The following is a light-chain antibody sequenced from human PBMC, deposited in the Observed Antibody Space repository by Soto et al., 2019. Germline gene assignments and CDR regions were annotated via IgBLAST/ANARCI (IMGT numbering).Light chain of an antibody. CDR3: NSYGGTNNYVV. Sequence: QSALTQPPSASGSPGQSVTISCTGTSSDVGGYNYVSWYRQHPGKAPQFIIYDVNKRPSGVPDRFSGSKSGNTASLTVSGLQAEDEADYFCNSYGGTNNYVVFGGGTKLTVL. J-gene: IGLJ2*01. V-gene: IGLV2-8*01. CDR2: DVN. CDR1: SSDVGGYNY.